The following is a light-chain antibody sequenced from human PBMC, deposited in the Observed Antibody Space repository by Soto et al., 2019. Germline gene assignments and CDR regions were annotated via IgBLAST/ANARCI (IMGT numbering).Light chain of an antibody. Sequence: EIVLTQSPGTLSLSPGERASLSCRASQSVRSNKLAWYQQKSGQAPRFLMYDASTRATGIPDRFSGSGSGTDFTLTIARLEPEDFAVYFCQQFGTFRVTFGQGTKLEI. CDR1: QSVRSNK. J-gene: IGKJ2*01. V-gene: IGKV3-20*01. CDR3: QQFGTFRVT. CDR2: DAS.